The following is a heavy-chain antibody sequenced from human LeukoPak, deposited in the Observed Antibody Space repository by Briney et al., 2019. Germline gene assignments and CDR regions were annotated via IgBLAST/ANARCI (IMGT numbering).Heavy chain of an antibody. J-gene: IGHJ4*02. CDR1: GGSISSYF. D-gene: IGHD3-22*01. CDR2: INDSGST. CDR3: ARSDSLGDDY. Sequence: PSETLSLTCTVSGGSISSYFWSWIRQPPGKGLEWIGYINDSGSTTYSPSLKSRVTISLDTSTKQFSLKLRSVTAADTAVYYCARSDSLGDDYWGQGTLVTVSS. V-gene: IGHV4-59*01.